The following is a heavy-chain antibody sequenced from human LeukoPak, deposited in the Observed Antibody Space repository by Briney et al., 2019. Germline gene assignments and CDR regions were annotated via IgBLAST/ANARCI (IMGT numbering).Heavy chain of an antibody. J-gene: IGHJ4*02. CDR1: GDTFSGYS. CDR2: INHSGST. D-gene: IGHD3-10*01. V-gene: IGHV4-34*01. CDR3: ARGHILSEGQLLYVY. Sequence: SETLSLTCAASGDTFSGYSLSWVRQPPGKGLEWIGEINHSGSTNYNPSLKSRVTISVDTSKKQFSLKLSSVPAADTAVYYCARGHILSEGQLLYVYWVQGTLVTVSS.